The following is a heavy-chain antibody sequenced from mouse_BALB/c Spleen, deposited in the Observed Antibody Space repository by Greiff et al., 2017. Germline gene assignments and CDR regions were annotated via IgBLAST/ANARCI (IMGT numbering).Heavy chain of an antibody. CDR2: IDPENGNT. D-gene: IGHD2-13*01. Sequence: EVQLQESGAELVRPGALVKLSCKASGFNIKDYYMHWVKQRPEQGLEWIGWIDPENGNTIYDPKFQGKASITADTSSNTAYLQLSSLTSEDTAVYYCAIKEVYYGAWFAYWGQGTLVTVSA. J-gene: IGHJ3*01. CDR3: AIKEVYYGAWFAY. CDR1: GFNIKDYY. V-gene: IGHV14-1*02.